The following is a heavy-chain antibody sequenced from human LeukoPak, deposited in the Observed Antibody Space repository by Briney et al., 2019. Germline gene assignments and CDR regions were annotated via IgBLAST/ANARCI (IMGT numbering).Heavy chain of an antibody. D-gene: IGHD2-2*01. CDR3: AKSHCGSFSCSRAEF. V-gene: IGHV3-23*01. CDR2: MSGGGGGT. CDR1: GCTFSSYG. Sequence: GGALRLSCAASGCTFSSYGMSWVRQAPGKGVEGVSAMSGGGGGTFYADSVKGQFTISRDNSKNTLYLQMNSLRDEDTAVYYCAKSHCGSFSCSRAEFWGQGTLVTVSS. J-gene: IGHJ4*02.